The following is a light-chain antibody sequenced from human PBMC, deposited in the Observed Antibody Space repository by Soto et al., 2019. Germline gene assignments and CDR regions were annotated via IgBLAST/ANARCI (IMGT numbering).Light chain of an antibody. CDR1: QSVSSY. V-gene: IGKV3-20*01. J-gene: IGKJ1*01. CDR2: GAS. CDR3: QQYGSSGT. Sequence: EILLTQSPGTLSLSPGERATLSCRASQSVSSYLAWYQQKPGQAPRLLIYGASNRATGIPDRLSGSGSGTDFTLTISRLEPEDFAVYYCQQYGSSGTFGQGTKVDIK.